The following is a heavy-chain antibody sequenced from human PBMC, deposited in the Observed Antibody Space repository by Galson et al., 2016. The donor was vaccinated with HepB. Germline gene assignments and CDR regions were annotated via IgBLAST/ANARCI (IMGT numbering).Heavy chain of an antibody. CDR2: ISGIGST. V-gene: IGHV3-23*01. CDR3: ARGGYGGYLFY. J-gene: IGHJ4*02. CDR1: GFTFSTYA. D-gene: IGHD6-25*01. Sequence: SLRLSCAASGFTFSTYAMTWVRQAPGKGLEWLSGISGIGSTYHADSVKGRFTISRDNSKNTLYLQMNSLRAEDTAVYYCARGGYGGYLFYWGQGARVTVSS.